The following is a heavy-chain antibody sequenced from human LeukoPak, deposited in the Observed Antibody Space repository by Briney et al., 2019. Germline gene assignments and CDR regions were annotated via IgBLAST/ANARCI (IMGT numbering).Heavy chain of an antibody. CDR2: INHSGST. CDR3: AASTYYDFWSGYGRNYYFDY. Sequence: SETLSLTCAVYGGSFSGYYWSWIRQPPGKGLEWIGEINHSGSTNYNPSLKSRVTISVDTSKNQFSLKLSSVTAADTAVYYCAASTYYDFWSGYGRNYYFDYWGQGTLVTVSS. CDR1: GGSFSGYY. D-gene: IGHD3-3*01. J-gene: IGHJ4*02. V-gene: IGHV4-34*01.